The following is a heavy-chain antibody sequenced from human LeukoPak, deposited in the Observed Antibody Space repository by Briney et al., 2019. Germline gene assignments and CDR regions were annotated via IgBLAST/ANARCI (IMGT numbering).Heavy chain of an antibody. CDR2: INTKNGDT. Sequence: GASVKVSCKPSGYTFTAYFMHWVRQAPGQGFEWMGWINTKNGDTIYAQRFQGRVTMTRDTSIGTVYMELSGLTSDDTAVYYCARGPEWGTDYWGQGTLVTVSP. J-gene: IGHJ4*02. V-gene: IGHV1-2*02. D-gene: IGHD3-16*01. CDR3: ARGPEWGTDY. CDR1: GYTFTAYF.